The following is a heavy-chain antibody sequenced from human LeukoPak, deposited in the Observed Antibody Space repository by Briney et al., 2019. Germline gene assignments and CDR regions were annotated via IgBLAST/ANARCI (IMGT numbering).Heavy chain of an antibody. CDR2: IYHSGST. CDR1: GYSISSGYY. CDR3: ARAESGGTTSYYFDY. J-gene: IGHJ4*02. Sequence: SETLSLTCAVSGYSISSGYYWGRIRQPPGKGLEWIGSIYHSGSTYYNPSLKSRVTISVDTSKNQFSLKLSSVTAADTAVYYCARAESGGTTSYYFDYWGQGTLVTVSS. V-gene: IGHV4-38-2*01. D-gene: IGHD1-7*01.